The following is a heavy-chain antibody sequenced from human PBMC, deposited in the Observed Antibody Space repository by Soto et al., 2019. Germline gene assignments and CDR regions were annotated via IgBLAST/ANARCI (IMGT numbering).Heavy chain of an antibody. J-gene: IGHJ6*01. V-gene: IGHV1-69*01. Sequence: QVQLVQAGAEVKKPGSSVKVSCTASGGTFSSYAISWVRQAPGQGLEWMGGIIPIFGTANYAQTFQGRVTITADESTSAAYMELSSLRSEDTAVYYCATTSTVTTAYGMDVWGQGTTVTVSS. CDR3: ATTSTVTTAYGMDV. CDR1: GGTFSSYA. CDR2: IIPIFGTA. D-gene: IGHD4-17*01.